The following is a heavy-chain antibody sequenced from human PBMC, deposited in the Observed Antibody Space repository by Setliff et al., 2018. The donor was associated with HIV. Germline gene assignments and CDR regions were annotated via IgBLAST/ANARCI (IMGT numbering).Heavy chain of an antibody. D-gene: IGHD3-10*01. CDR1: SGSISSSNW. CDR2: IYHSGST. V-gene: IGHV4-4*02. J-gene: IGHJ5*02. Sequence: SETLSLTCAVSSGSISSSNWWSWVRQPPGKELEWIGEIYHSGSTNYNPSLKSRVTISLDRFKNQFSLKLTSVTAADTAVYFCARARGPPLPVLDLWGQGTLVTVSS. CDR3: ARARGPPLPVLDL.